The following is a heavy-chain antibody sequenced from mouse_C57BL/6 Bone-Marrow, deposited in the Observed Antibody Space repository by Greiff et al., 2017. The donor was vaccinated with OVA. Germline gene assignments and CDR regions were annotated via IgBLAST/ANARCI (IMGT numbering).Heavy chain of an antibody. CDR2: IYPGDGDT. D-gene: IGHD1-1*01. CDR1: GYAFSSSW. V-gene: IGHV1-82*01. J-gene: IGHJ2*01. CDR3: ASYYYGSSYHFDY. Sequence: QVTLKESGPELVKPGASVKISCKASGYAFSSSWMNWVKQRPGKGLEWIGRIYPGDGDTNYNGKFKGKATLTADTSSSTAYMQLSSLTSEDSAVYFCASYYYGSSYHFDYWGQGTTLTVSS.